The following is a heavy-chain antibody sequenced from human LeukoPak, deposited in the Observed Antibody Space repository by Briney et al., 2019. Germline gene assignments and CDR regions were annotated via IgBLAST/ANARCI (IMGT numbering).Heavy chain of an antibody. CDR1: GFTFSGYW. V-gene: IGHV3-7*01. CDR3: ARDRGFGADDS. Sequence: GGSLRLSCGASGFTFSGYWMSWVRQAPGKGLEWVANIHKDGSAKRYVDSVKGRLTISRDNAKSSLYLQMNSLRVEDTAVYYCARDRGFGADDSWGQGSLVTVSS. CDR2: IHKDGSAK. D-gene: IGHD3-10*01. J-gene: IGHJ4*02.